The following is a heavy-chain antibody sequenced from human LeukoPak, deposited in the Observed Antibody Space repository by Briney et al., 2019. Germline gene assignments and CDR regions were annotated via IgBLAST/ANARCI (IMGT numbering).Heavy chain of an antibody. CDR3: ARHPYSSGCDY. V-gene: IGHV4-59*08. J-gene: IGHJ4*02. Sequence: SETLSLTCTVSDGSISGYYWSWIRQPPGKELEWIGYIYYSGSTNYNPSLKSRVTISVDTSKDQFSLKLSSVTAADTAVYYCARHPYSSGCDYWGQGTLVTVSS. CDR2: IYYSGST. D-gene: IGHD6-19*01. CDR1: DGSISGYY.